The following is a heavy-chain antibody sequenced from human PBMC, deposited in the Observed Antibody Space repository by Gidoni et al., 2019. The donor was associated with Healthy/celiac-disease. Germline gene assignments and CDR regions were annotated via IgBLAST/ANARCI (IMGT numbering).Heavy chain of an antibody. Sequence: QLQLQESGPGLVKPSETLSLTCTVSGGSISSSSYYWGWIRQPPGKGLEWIGSIYYSGSTYYNPSLKSRVTISVDTSKNQFSLKLSSVTAADTAVYYCARLPTRDDFWSGYYTGYTGENWYFDLWGRGTLVTVSS. CDR2: IYYSGST. J-gene: IGHJ2*01. CDR1: GGSISSSSYY. D-gene: IGHD3-3*01. V-gene: IGHV4-39*01. CDR3: ARLPTRDDFWSGYYTGYTGENWYFDL.